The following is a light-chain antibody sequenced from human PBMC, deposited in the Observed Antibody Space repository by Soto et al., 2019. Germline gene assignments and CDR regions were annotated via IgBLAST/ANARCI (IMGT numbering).Light chain of an antibody. CDR2: ANT. CDR3: QSYDSSLSGYV. V-gene: IGLV1-40*01. CDR1: SSNIGAGYD. Sequence: QSVLTQPPSVSGAPGQRVTISCTGSSSNIGAGYDVHWYQQLIGTAPKLLIFANTFRPSGVPDRVSGSKSGTSGSLAITGLQAEDEADYYCQSYDSSLSGYVFGTGTKVTVL. J-gene: IGLJ1*01.